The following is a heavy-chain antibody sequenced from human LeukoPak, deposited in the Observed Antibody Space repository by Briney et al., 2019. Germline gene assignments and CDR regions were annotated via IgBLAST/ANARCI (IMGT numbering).Heavy chain of an antibody. V-gene: IGHV3-30-3*01. Sequence: GGSLRLSCAASGFTFSSYAMHWVRQAPGKGLEWVAVISYDGSNKYYADSVKGRFTISRDNSKNTLHLQMNSLRAEDTAVYYCARTYCSGGSCYFYYYGMDVWGQGTTVTVSS. CDR2: ISYDGSNK. CDR1: GFTFSSYA. D-gene: IGHD2-15*01. CDR3: ARTYCSGGSCYFYYYGMDV. J-gene: IGHJ6*02.